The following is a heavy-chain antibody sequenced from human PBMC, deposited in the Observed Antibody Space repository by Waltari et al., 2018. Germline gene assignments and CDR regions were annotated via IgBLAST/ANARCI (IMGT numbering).Heavy chain of an antibody. CDR3: ARGIAAGDI. D-gene: IGHD6-13*01. J-gene: IGHJ3*02. Sequence: QVQLVQSGAAVTKPGASVKVCCKASGYTLPSYDINWVRQANGQWLEWMGWMNPNSGNTGYAQKFQGRVTRTRNTSISTAYMELSSLRSEDTAVYYCARGIAAGDIWGQGTMVTVSS. V-gene: IGHV1-8*01. CDR2: MNPNSGNT. CDR1: GYTLPSYD.